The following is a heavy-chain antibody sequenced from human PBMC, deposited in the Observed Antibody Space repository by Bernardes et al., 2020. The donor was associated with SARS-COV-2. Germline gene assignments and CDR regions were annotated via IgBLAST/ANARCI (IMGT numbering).Heavy chain of an antibody. J-gene: IGHJ3*01. CDR3: ARQIVVVVAPYQGFFDYWGQGAFDL. Sequence: SETLSLTCTVSGVSISSSSYYWGWIRQPPGKGLEWIGSIYYSGSTNYNPSLKSRVTISVDTSKNQFSLKLSSVTAADTAVYYCARQIVVVVAPYQGFFDYWGQGAFDLWGQGTMVTVSS. V-gene: IGHV4-39*01. D-gene: IGHD2-15*01. CDR1: GVSISSSSYY. CDR2: IYYSGST.